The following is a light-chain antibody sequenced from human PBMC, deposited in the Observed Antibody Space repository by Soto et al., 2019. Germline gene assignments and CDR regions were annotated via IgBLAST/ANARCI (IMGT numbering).Light chain of an antibody. CDR3: HQYDIAPPT. V-gene: IGKV3-20*01. J-gene: IGKJ1*01. CDR2: GAS. Sequence: EVVLTQSPGTLSLSPGERATLSCRASQTISRRYSAWYQQSPGQAPRLLISGASSRASGIPDRFSGSGSGTDFTLTISRLEPEDFAVYHCHQYDIAPPTFGQGTKVDIK. CDR1: QTISRRY.